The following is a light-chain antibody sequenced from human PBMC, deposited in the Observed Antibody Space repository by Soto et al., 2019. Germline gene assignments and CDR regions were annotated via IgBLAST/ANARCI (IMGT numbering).Light chain of an antibody. V-gene: IGLV2-14*01. CDR3: SSYTSSSTLLYV. CDR2: DVS. J-gene: IGLJ1*01. Sequence: QSALTQPASVSGSPGQSITISCTGTSSDVGGYNYVSWYQQHPGKAPKLMIYDVSNRPSGVSNRFSGSKSGNTASLTISGLQAEDEADYYCSSYTSSSTLLYVFGTGTKDTVL. CDR1: SSDVGGYNY.